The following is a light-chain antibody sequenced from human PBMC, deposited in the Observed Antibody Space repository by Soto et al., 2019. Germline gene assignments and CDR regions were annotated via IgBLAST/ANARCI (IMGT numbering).Light chain of an antibody. CDR3: MQATHRPIT. V-gene: IGKV2-30*01. CDR2: KVS. J-gene: IGKJ5*01. Sequence: DVVMTQSPLALPVTLGQPASISCRSNQSLVYSDGIAYFSWFQQRPGRSHRRLIYKVSNRDSRVPASFSGSGSGTDFALKISRVEADEVGVYYCMQATHRPITFGQGTRLEIK. CDR1: QSLVYSDGIAY.